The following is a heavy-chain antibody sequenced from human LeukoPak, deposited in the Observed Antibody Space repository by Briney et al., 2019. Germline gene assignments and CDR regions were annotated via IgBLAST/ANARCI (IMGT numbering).Heavy chain of an antibody. Sequence: GGSLRLSCAASGFTFNNYALTWVRQTPGKGLECVSAISGDGVSPYYADSVRGRFTISRDNSKNTLYLQMNSLRVEDTAVYFCARDPGAFPYFFDCWGQGTPVTVSS. J-gene: IGHJ4*02. CDR2: ISGDGVSP. CDR3: ARDPGAFPYFFDC. CDR1: GFTFNNYA. V-gene: IGHV3-23*01. D-gene: IGHD4/OR15-4a*01.